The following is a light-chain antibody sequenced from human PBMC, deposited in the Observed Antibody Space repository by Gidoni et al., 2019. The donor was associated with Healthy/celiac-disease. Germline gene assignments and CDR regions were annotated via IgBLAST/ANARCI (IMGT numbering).Light chain of an antibody. CDR2: GAS. J-gene: IGKJ1*01. CDR1: QSVSSN. Sequence: EIVMTQSPATLSVSPGERATLSCRASQSVSSNLAWYQQKPGQAPRLRTYGASTRATGIPAGFSGSGSGTEFTLTISSLQSEDFAVYYCQQYNNWPRTFXHXTKVEIK. CDR3: QQYNNWPRT. V-gene: IGKV3-15*01.